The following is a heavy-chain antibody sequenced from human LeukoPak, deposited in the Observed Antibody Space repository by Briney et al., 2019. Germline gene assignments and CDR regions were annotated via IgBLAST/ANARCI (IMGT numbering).Heavy chain of an antibody. CDR1: GGSFSGYY. CDR2: IIHSRST. J-gene: IGHJ4*02. Sequence: PSETLSLTCAVYGGSFSGYYWSWIRQPPGKGLEWIGEIIHSRSTNYNPSLKSRVTISVDTSKNQFSLKLSSVTAADTAVYYCASWTGGCYYDSSGYYYWGQGTLVTVSS. CDR3: ASWTGGCYYDSSGYYY. D-gene: IGHD3-22*01. V-gene: IGHV4-34*12.